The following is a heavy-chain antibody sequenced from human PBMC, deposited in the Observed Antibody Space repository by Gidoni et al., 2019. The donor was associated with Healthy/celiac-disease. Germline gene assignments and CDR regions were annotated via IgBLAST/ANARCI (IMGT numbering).Heavy chain of an antibody. J-gene: IGHJ6*02. D-gene: IGHD5-18*01. V-gene: IGHV3-30-3*01. CDR2: ISYDGSNK. CDR1: GFTFSSYA. CDR3: ARDLSSPWIQLWSPETETYYYYGMDV. Sequence: QVQLVESGGGVVQPGRSLRLSCSASGFTFSSYAMHWVRQAPGKGLEGVAVISYDGSNKYYADSVKGRFTISRDNSKNTLYLQMNSLRAEDTAVYYCARDLSSPWIQLWSPETETYYYYGMDVWGQGTTVTVSS.